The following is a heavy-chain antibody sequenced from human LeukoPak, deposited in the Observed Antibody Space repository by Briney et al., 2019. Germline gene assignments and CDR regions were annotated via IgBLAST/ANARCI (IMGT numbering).Heavy chain of an antibody. J-gene: IGHJ4*02. CDR3: ARYYGGNSDFDY. CDR2: IYYSGST. D-gene: IGHD4-23*01. Sequence: SETLSLTCTVSGGSISSYYWSWIRQPPGKGLEWIGYIYYSGSTNYNPSLKSRVTISVDTSKNQFSLKLSSVTVADTAVYYCARYYGGNSDFDYWGQGTLVTVSS. CDR1: GGSISSYY. V-gene: IGHV4-59*08.